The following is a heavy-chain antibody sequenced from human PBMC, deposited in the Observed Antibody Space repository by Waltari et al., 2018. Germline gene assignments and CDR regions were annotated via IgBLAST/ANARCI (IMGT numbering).Heavy chain of an antibody. Sequence: QLQLQESGPGLVKPSGTLSLTCTVSGDSVTNAYWWSWVRQSPRQGLEWIGQIHGSGRTNYNPSFANRVTGSIDTSNIQFSLKLTSATAADTAVYYCARDRGRGLYLDSWGRGALFTVS. CDR1: GDSVTNAYW. D-gene: IGHD2-15*01. J-gene: IGHJ4*02. CDR2: IHGSGRT. CDR3: ARDRGRGLYLDS. V-gene: IGHV4-4*02.